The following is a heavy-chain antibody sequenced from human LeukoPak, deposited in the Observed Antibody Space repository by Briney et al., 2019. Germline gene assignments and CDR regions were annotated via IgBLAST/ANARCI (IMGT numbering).Heavy chain of an antibody. CDR1: GYSFTSYW. CDR2: IYPGDSDT. Sequence: GESLKISCKGSGYSFTSYWIGWVRQMPGKGLEWMGIIYPGDSDTRYSPSFQGQVTISADKSISTAYLQWSSLKASDTAMYYCARFSSLDIVVVPAAMLGDYWGQGTLVTVSS. D-gene: IGHD2-2*03. CDR3: ARFSSLDIVVVPAAMLGDY. V-gene: IGHV5-51*01. J-gene: IGHJ4*02.